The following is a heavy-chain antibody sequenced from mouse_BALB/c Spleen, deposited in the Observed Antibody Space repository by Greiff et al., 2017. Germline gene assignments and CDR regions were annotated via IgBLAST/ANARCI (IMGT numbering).Heavy chain of an antibody. J-gene: IGHJ3*01. D-gene: IGHD2-2*01. CDR1: GFNIKDTY. Sequence: EVQLQQSGAELVKPGASVKLSCTASGFNIKDTYMHWVKQRPEQGLEWIGRIDPANGNTKYDPKFQRKATITADTSSNTAYLQLSSLTSEDTAVYYCATYGYDSSWGQGTLVTVSA. V-gene: IGHV14-3*02. CDR2: IDPANGNT. CDR3: ATYGYDSS.